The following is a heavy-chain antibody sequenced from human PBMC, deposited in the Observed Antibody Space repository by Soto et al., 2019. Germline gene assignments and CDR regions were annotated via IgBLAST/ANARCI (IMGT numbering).Heavy chain of an antibody. J-gene: IGHJ4*02. CDR3: AKGPRYFDWYYFDY. CDR1: EVTFSDPA. D-gene: IGHD3-9*01. V-gene: IGHV3-23*01. CDR2: ISGSGDST. Sequence: GGSLRLSWTALEVTFSDPARLWVRKTPGKGLEWVSVISGSGDSTHYADAVKGRFTISRDNSKNTLYLQMNSLRAEDTAVYYCAKGPRYFDWYYFDYWGQGTLVTVPS.